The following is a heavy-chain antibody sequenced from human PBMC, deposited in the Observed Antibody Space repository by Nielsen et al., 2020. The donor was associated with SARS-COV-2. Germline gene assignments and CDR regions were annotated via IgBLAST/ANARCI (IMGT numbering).Heavy chain of an antibody. CDR3: AAQLLPYYGMDV. Sequence: GGSLRLSCAASGFTFSSYAMHWVRQAPGKGLEWVAVISYDGSNKYYADSVKGRFTISRDNSKNTLYLQMNSLRAEDTAVYYCAAQLLPYYGMDVWGQGTTVTVSS. CDR1: GFTFSSYA. J-gene: IGHJ6*02. D-gene: IGHD2-2*01. CDR2: ISYDGSNK. V-gene: IGHV3-30*04.